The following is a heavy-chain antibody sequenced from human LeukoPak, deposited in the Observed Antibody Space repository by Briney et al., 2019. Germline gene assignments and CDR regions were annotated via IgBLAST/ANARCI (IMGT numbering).Heavy chain of an antibody. D-gene: IGHD3-3*01. CDR1: GGSISSYY. CDR3: ARAGESGHFENWYFDL. Sequence: SETLSLTCTVSGGSISSYYWSWIRQPPGKGLEWIGYIYYSGSTNYNPSLKSRVTISVDTSKNQFSLKLSSVTAADTAVYYCARAGESGHFENWYFDLWGRGTLVTVSS. CDR2: IYYSGST. V-gene: IGHV4-59*12. J-gene: IGHJ2*01.